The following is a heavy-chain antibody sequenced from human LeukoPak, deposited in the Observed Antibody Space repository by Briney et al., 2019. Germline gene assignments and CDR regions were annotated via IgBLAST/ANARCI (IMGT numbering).Heavy chain of an antibody. Sequence: PGGSLRLSCAASGFTFSNYWMHWVRQAPGKGLAWVSRINIEESGTNYADSVKGRFTISRDNAKNTLYLQMNSLRAEDTAVYYCARELSLSSSRHLDYWGQGTLVTVSS. CDR3: ARELSLSSSRHLDY. D-gene: IGHD2/OR15-2a*01. CDR2: INIEESGT. J-gene: IGHJ4*02. V-gene: IGHV3-74*01. CDR1: GFTFSNYW.